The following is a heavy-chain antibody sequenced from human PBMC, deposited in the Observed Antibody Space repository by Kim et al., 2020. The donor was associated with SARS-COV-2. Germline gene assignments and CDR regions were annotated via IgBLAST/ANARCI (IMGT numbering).Heavy chain of an antibody. J-gene: IGHJ6*02. V-gene: IGHV3-30*18. Sequence: GGSLRLSCAASGFTFSSYGMHWVRQAPGKGLEWVAVISYDGSNKYYADSVKGRFTISRDNSKNTLYLQMNSLRAEDTAVYYCAKCLRSNVDTAMVTEIDYYYGMDVWGQGTTVTVSS. CDR2: ISYDGSNK. CDR3: AKCLRSNVDTAMVTEIDYYYGMDV. D-gene: IGHD5-18*01. CDR1: GFTFSSYG.